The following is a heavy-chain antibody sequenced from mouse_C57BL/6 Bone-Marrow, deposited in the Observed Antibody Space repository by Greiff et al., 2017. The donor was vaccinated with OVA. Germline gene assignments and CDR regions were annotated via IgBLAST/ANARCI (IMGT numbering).Heavy chain of an antibody. CDR1: GYTFTTYP. CDR3: ARSTLRDFDY. Sequence: QVQLKQSGAELVKPGASVKMSCKASGYTFTTYPIEWMKQNHGKSLEWIGNFHPYNDDTKYNEKFKGKATLTVDKSSSTAYMQLSSLTSEDSAVYYCARSTLRDFDYWGQGTTLTVSS. V-gene: IGHV1-47*01. J-gene: IGHJ2*01. D-gene: IGHD6-1*01. CDR2: FHPYNDDT.